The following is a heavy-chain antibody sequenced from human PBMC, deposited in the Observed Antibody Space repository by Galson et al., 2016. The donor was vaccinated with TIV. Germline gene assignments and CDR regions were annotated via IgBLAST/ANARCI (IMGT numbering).Heavy chain of an antibody. D-gene: IGHD3-16*01. V-gene: IGHV3-23*01. CDR2: ISGSGVST. Sequence: SLRLSCAVSGFTFSSYAMSWVRQAPGKGLEWVSGISGSGVSTYYLGSVKGRFAISRDNSKNTLSLQMNSPRAEDTAVDYCAKADDDYPPGVYDFDFWGQGTLVTVSS. J-gene: IGHJ4*02. CDR3: AKADDDYPPGVYDFDF. CDR1: GFTFSSYA.